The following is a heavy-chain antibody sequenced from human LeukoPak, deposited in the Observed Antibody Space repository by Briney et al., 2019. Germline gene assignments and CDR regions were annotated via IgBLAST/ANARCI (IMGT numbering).Heavy chain of an antibody. Sequence: PGGSLRLSCAASGFTFSSYSMNWVRQAPGKGLEWVSYISSSSSTIYYADPVKGRFTISRDNAKNSLYLQMNSLRAEDTAVYYCAREGLGTSLDYWGQGTLVTVSS. V-gene: IGHV3-48*01. CDR2: ISSSSSTI. CDR1: GFTFSSYS. D-gene: IGHD7-27*01. J-gene: IGHJ4*02. CDR3: AREGLGTSLDY.